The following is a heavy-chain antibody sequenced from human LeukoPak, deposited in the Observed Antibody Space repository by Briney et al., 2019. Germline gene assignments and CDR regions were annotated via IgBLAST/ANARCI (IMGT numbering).Heavy chain of an antibody. CDR3: AKEYSSGWYGEAFDI. J-gene: IGHJ3*02. V-gene: IGHV3-9*01. CDR1: GFTFDDYA. D-gene: IGHD6-19*01. CDR2: ISWNSGSI. Sequence: GGSLRLSCAASGFTFDDYAMHWVRQAPGKGLEWVSGISWNSGSIGYADSVKGRFTISRDNAKNSLYLQMNSLRAEDTALYYCAKEYSSGWYGEAFDIWGQGTMVTVSS.